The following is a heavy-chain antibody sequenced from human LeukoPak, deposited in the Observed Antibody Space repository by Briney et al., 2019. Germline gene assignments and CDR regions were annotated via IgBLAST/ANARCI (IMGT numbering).Heavy chain of an antibody. CDR3: AKDRAPHYYGSGNWFDP. D-gene: IGHD3-10*01. CDR1: GFTFDDYA. CDR2: ISWNSGSI. J-gene: IGHJ5*02. V-gene: IGHV3-9*01. Sequence: PGRSLRLSCAASGFTFDDYAMHWVRQAPGKGLEWVSGISWNSGSIGYADSVKGRFTISRDNAKNSLYLQMNSLRAEDTALYYCAKDRAPHYYGSGNWFDPWGQGTLVTVSS.